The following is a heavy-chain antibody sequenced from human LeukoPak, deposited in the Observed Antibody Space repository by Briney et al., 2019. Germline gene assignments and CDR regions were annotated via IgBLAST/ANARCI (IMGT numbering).Heavy chain of an antibody. J-gene: IGHJ4*02. D-gene: IGHD4-23*01. V-gene: IGHV3-30-3*01. CDR2: ISYDGSNK. CDR1: GFTFSSYA. CDR3: ARVTVGFFDY. Sequence: GGSLRLSCAASGFTFSSYAMHWVRQAPGKGLEWVAVISYDGSNKYYADSVKGRFTISRDNSKNTLYLQMNSLRAEDTAVYYCARVTVGFFDYWAQGTLVTVSS.